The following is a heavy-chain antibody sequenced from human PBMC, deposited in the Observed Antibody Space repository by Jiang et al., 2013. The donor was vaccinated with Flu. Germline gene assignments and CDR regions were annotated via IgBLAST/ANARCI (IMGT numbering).Heavy chain of an antibody. D-gene: IGHD3-3*01. CDR3: AGDTYDFWSGYLKY. Sequence: EVQLVESGGGLIQPGGSLRLSCAASGFTVSSNYMSWVRQAPGKGLEWVSVIYSGGSTYYADSVKGRFTISRDNSKNTLYLQMNSLRAEDTAVYYCAGDTYDFWSGYLKYWGQGTLVTVS. CDR1: GFTVSSNY. J-gene: IGHJ4*02. CDR2: IYSGGST. V-gene: IGHV3-53*01.